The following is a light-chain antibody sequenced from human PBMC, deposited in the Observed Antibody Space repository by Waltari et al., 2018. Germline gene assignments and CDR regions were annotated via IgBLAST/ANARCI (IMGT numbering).Light chain of an antibody. J-gene: IGLJ3*02. CDR1: NIRFKA. CDR2: DDS. Sequence: YVLTQPPSVSVAPGQTARLPCGGDNIRFKAVHWYQQKTGQAPILLLYDDSVRPSGIPERFSGSKSGDTATLTSTRVEAGDEADYYCQVWDTDSDHLFGGGTKLTVL. V-gene: IGLV3-21*02. CDR3: QVWDTDSDHL.